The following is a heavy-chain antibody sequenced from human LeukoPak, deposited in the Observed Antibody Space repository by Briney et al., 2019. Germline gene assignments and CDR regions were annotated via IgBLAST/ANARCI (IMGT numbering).Heavy chain of an antibody. CDR3: ARDLGWLQFDY. CDR2: IKEDGSAK. D-gene: IGHD5-24*01. CDR1: GFSFDRYW. J-gene: IGHJ4*02. Sequence: GGSLRLSCAGSGFSFDRYWMSWVRQAPGKGLEWVANIKEDGSAKYYVDSVKGRFTISRDNAKNSLYLQMNSLRAEDKAVYYCARDLGWLQFDYWGLGTLVTVSS. V-gene: IGHV3-7*05.